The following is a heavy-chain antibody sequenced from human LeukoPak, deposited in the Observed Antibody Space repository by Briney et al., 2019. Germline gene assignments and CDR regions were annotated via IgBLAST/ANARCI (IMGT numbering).Heavy chain of an antibody. CDR3: ARSPHIWFAERGWFDP. D-gene: IGHD3-10*01. J-gene: IGHJ5*02. V-gene: IGHV4-39*07. CDR1: GGSINGGDYY. CDR2: IYYSGST. Sequence: SETLSLTCTVSGGSINGGDYYWVGIRQPPGKGLEWIGSIYYSGSTSYNPSLKSRVTMTVDTSKSQFSLKLSSVTAADTAVYFCARSPHIWFAERGWFDPWGQGTLVTVSS.